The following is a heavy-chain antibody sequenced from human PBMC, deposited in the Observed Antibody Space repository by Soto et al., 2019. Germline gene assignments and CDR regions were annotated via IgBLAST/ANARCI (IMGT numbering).Heavy chain of an antibody. D-gene: IGHD3-22*01. CDR1: GYTFTSYG. V-gene: IGHV1-18*01. CDR3: AISYYYDSSGYSYYFDY. J-gene: IGHJ4*02. CDR2: ISAYNGNT. Sequence: GPVKVSCKASGYTFTSYGISWVRQAPGQGLEWMGWISAYNGNTNYAQKLQGRVTMTTDTSTSTAYMELRSLRSDDTAVYYCAISYYYDSSGYSYYFDYWGQGTLVTVSS.